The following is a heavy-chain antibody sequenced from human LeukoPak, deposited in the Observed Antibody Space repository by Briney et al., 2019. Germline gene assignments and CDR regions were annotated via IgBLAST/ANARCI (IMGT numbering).Heavy chain of an antibody. CDR2: ISAYNGNT. J-gene: IGHJ5*02. D-gene: IGHD5/OR15-5a*01. CDR3: ARYSGYSVQNWFDP. Sequence: ASVKVSCRASGYTFTSYGISWVRQAPGQGLEWMGWISAYNGNTNYAQKLQGRVTMTTDTSTSTAYMELRSLRSDDTAVYYCARYSGYSVQNWFDPWGQGTLVTVSS. V-gene: IGHV1-18*01. CDR1: GYTFTSYG.